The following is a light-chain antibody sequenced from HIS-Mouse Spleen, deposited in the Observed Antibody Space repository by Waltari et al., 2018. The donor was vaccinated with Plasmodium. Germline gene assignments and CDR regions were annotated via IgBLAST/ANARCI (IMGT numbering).Light chain of an antibody. CDR2: GAS. V-gene: IGKV3-15*01. J-gene: IGKJ3*01. CDR3: QQYNNWSFT. Sequence: EIVMTQSPATLYVSQGERATLSCRASPSVSSNLAWYQQKPGQAPRLLIYGASTRATGIPARFSGSGSGTEFTLTISSLQSEDFAVYYCQQYNNWSFTFGPGTKVDIK. CDR1: PSVSSN.